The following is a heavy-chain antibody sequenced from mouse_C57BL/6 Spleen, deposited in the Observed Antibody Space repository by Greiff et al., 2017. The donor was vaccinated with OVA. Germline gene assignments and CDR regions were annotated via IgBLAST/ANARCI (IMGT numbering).Heavy chain of an antibody. CDR3: AREIGNTGTFAY. D-gene: IGHD4-1*01. V-gene: IGHV1-80*01. J-gene: IGHJ3*01. CDR2: IYPGDGDT. Sequence: QVQLKESGAELVKPGASVKISCKASGYAFSSYWMNWVKLRPGKGLEWIGQIYPGDGDTNYNGKFKGKATLTADKSSSTAYMQLSSLTSEDSAVYFCAREIGNTGTFAYWGQGTLVTVSA. CDR1: GYAFSSYW.